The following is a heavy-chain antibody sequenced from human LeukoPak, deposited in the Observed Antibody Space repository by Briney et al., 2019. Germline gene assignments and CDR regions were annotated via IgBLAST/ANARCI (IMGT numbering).Heavy chain of an antibody. CDR2: ISYDGSNK. CDR1: GFTFSSYA. J-gene: IGHJ4*02. V-gene: IGHV3-30*04. Sequence: PGGSLRLSCAASGFTFSSYAMHWVRQAPGKGLEWVAVISYDGSNKYCADSVKGRFTISRDNSKNTLYLQMNSLRAEDTAVYYCARDCGAQRITIFWVLDYWGQGTLVTVSS. D-gene: IGHD3-9*01. CDR3: ARDCGAQRITIFWVLDY.